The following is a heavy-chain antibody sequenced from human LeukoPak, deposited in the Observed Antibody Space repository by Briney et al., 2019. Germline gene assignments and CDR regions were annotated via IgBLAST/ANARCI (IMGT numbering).Heavy chain of an antibody. J-gene: IGHJ4*02. V-gene: IGHV4-39*01. CDR1: GGSISSSSYY. D-gene: IGHD3-3*01. CDR3: ASQNKNSPITIFGVVIRHFDY. CDR2: IYYSGST. Sequence: SETLSLTCTVSGGSISSSSYYWGWIRQPPGKGLEWIGSIYYSGSTYYNPSLKGRVTISVDTSKNQFSLKLSSVTAADTAVYYCASQNKNSPITIFGVVIRHFDYWGQGTLVTV.